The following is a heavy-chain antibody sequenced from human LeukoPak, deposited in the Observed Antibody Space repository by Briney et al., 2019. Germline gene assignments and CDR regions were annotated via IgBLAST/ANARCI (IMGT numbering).Heavy chain of an antibody. D-gene: IGHD3-10*01. CDR3: SKWVRFGEFYDY. V-gene: IGHV3-49*04. J-gene: IGHJ4*02. CDR1: GFTFGDYA. Sequence: GGSLRLSCTASGFTFGDYAMHWVRQAPGKGLEWVGFIRSKAYGGTTEYAASVKGRFTISRDDSKSIAYLQMNSLKTEDTAVYYCSKWVRFGEFYDYWGQGTLVTVSS. CDR2: IRSKAYGGTT.